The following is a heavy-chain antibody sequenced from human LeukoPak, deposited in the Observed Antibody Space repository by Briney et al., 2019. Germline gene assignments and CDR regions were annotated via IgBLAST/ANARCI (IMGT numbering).Heavy chain of an antibody. Sequence: SETLSLTCTVSGGSISSYYWSWIRQPAGKGLEWIGYIYHSGSTNYNPSLKSRVTISVDTSKNQFSLNLTSVTAADTAMYYCARHWVEMTTPYSFDCWGQGTLVTVSS. V-gene: IGHV4-59*08. CDR1: GGSISSYY. CDR3: ARHWVEMTTPYSFDC. J-gene: IGHJ4*02. D-gene: IGHD5-24*01. CDR2: IYHSGST.